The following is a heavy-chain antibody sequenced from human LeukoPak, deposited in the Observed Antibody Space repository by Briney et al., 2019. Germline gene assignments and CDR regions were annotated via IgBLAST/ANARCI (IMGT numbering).Heavy chain of an antibody. CDR1: GFTFSTYS. CDR3: ARAVSGSGSYGDYHFGMDV. J-gene: IGHJ6*02. CDR2: ISLSSSTV. Sequence: PGGSLRLSCAASGFTFSTYSMNWVRQAPGKGLEWVSYISLSSSTVYYADSVKGRFTIPRDNAKNSLYLQMNSLRDEDTAVYYCARAVSGSGSYGDYHFGMDVWGQGTTVTVSS. V-gene: IGHV3-48*02. D-gene: IGHD3-10*01.